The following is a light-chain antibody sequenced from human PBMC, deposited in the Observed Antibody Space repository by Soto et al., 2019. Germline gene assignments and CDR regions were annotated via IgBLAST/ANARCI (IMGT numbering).Light chain of an antibody. CDR1: QSVSSSY. J-gene: IGKJ3*01. Sequence: ESVLTQSPGTLSMSPGERATLSCRASQSVSSSYSAWYQQKPGQAPRLLIYGASSRATGIPDRFSGSGSGTDFTITISRLEPQDFTVYYCQQYGRSPFTFGPGTKVDIK. V-gene: IGKV3-20*01. CDR2: GAS. CDR3: QQYGRSPFT.